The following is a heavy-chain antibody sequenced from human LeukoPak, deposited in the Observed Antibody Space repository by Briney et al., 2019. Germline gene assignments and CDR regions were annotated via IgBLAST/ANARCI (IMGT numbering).Heavy chain of an antibody. Sequence: PGGSLRLSCAASGFTFSVFGMTWVRQAPGKGLEWLSVISTGGSTNYADSVKGRFTISRDNSKNILYLQMNSLRAEDTAVYYCARDDYYDSSGLDYWGQGILVTVSS. D-gene: IGHD3-22*01. CDR3: ARDDYYDSSGLDY. V-gene: IGHV3-53*01. J-gene: IGHJ4*02. CDR1: GFTFSVFG. CDR2: ISTGGST.